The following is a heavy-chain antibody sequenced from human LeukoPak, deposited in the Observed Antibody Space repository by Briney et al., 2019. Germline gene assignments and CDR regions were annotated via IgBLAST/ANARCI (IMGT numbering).Heavy chain of an antibody. CDR1: GGSFSGYY. Sequence: RTSETLSLTCAVYGGSFSGYYWSWIRQPPGKGLEWIGEINHSGSTNYNPSLKSRVTISVDTSKNQFSLKLSSVTAADTAVYYCARGRWLHLSFDYWGQGTLVTVSS. CDR3: ARGRWLHLSFDY. V-gene: IGHV4-34*01. D-gene: IGHD5-24*01. J-gene: IGHJ4*02. CDR2: INHSGST.